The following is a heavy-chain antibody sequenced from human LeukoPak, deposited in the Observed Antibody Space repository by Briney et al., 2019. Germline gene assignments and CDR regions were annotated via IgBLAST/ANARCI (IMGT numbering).Heavy chain of an antibody. Sequence: GGSLRLSCAASGFTVSNNYMSWVRQAPGRGLEWVGNINQDGSQNSSVDSVKGRFTISRDNAKNSLYLQMNSLGAEDTALYYCAREVTASSFDILGQGTMVTVSS. CDR2: INQDGSQN. J-gene: IGHJ3*02. CDR1: GFTVSNNY. CDR3: AREVTASSFDI. V-gene: IGHV3-7*01. D-gene: IGHD2-21*02.